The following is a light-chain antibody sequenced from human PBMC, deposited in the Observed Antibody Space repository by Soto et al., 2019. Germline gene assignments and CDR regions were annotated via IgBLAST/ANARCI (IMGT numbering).Light chain of an antibody. Sequence: EIVLTQSPGTLSLSPGERATLSCRTSQSVSSNYLAWYQQKPGQAPRLLIYGASSRATGIPDRFSGSGSGTDFTLTISRLEPEDFAVYYCQQYDSSRYTFGQGTKVDIK. CDR2: GAS. J-gene: IGKJ2*01. CDR1: QSVSSNY. V-gene: IGKV3-20*01. CDR3: QQYDSSRYT.